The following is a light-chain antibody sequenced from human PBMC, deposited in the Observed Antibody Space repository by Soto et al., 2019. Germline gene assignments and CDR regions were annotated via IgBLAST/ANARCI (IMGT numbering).Light chain of an antibody. Sequence: EIVVTQSPATLSLSPWERATLSCRASQSVSSYLAWYQQKPGQAPRLLIYSASSRATGIPDRVSGSGSGTDFSRIQPEEVPKDYGVYYGRQQCGFGQGTKVDIK. V-gene: IGKV3-11*01. CDR3: RQQCG. CDR2: SAS. CDR1: QSVSSY. J-gene: IGKJ1*01.